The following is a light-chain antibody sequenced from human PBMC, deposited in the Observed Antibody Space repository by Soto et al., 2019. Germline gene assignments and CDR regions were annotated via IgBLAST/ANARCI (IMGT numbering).Light chain of an antibody. J-gene: IGKJ1*01. Sequence: EIVLTQSPGTLSLSPGEGATLSCRASQSVNSNYLAWYQQKAGQTPRFLIYGASSRATGIPDRFSGSGSGTEFTLTISSLEPEDFAVYCCHQYGNSPPTFGQGTKVEIK. CDR3: HQYGNSPPT. CDR1: QSVNSNY. CDR2: GAS. V-gene: IGKV3-20*01.